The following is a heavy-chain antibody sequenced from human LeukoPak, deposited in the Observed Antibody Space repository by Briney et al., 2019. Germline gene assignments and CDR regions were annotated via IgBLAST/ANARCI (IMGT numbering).Heavy chain of an antibody. CDR3: AREEEYSYGYGSVYYYYYMDV. J-gene: IGHJ6*03. D-gene: IGHD5-18*01. CDR2: IIPILGIA. CDR1: GGTFSSYT. V-gene: IGHV1-69*02. Sequence: SVKVSCKASGGTFSSYTISWVRQAPGQGLEWMGRIIPILGIANYAQKFQGRVTITADKSTSTANMELSSLRSEDTAVYYCAREEEYSYGYGSVYYYYYMDVWGKGTTVTVSS.